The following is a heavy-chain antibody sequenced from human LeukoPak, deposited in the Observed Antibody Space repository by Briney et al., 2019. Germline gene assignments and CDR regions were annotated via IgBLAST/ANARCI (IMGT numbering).Heavy chain of an antibody. CDR2: ISYDGSNK. D-gene: IGHD3/OR15-3a*01. Sequence: SLRLSCAASGFTFSSYAMHWVRQAPGKGLEGVAGISYDGSNKYYADSVKGRFTISRDNSKNTLYLQMNSLRAEDTAVYYCARDSGLNWFDPWGQGTLVTVSS. CDR1: GFTFSSYA. J-gene: IGHJ5*02. CDR3: ARDSGLNWFDP. V-gene: IGHV3-30*01.